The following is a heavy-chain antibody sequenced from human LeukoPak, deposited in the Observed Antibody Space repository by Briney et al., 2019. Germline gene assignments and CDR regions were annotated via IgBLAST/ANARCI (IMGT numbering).Heavy chain of an antibody. CDR3: ARDRDSGYDSSGYFDY. Sequence: GRSLRLSCAASGFTFSSYAMHWVRQAPGKGLEWVAVISYDGINKYYADSVKGRFTISRDNSKNTLYLQMNSLRAEDTAVYYCARDRDSGYDSSGYFDYWGQGTLVTVSS. D-gene: IGHD5-12*01. CDR1: GFTFSSYA. J-gene: IGHJ4*02. V-gene: IGHV3-30-3*01. CDR2: ISYDGINK.